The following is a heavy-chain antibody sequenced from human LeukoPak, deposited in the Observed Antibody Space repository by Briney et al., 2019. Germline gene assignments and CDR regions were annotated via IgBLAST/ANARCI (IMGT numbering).Heavy chain of an antibody. J-gene: IGHJ4*02. CDR2: INVGNGDT. CDR3: ARDRGGTGDFDY. Sequence: GASVKVSCKASGYTFSNYVIHWVRRAPGQRPEWMGWINVGNGDTKYSQKFQGRVTIARDTSASTAYMELSSLRSEDTAVYYCARDRGGTGDFDYWGQGTLVTVSS. CDR1: GYTFSNYV. D-gene: IGHD1-1*01. V-gene: IGHV1-3*01.